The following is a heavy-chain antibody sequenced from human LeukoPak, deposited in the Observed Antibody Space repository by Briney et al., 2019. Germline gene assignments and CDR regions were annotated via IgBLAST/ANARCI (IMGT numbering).Heavy chain of an antibody. CDR3: AHSTMWLRVSTVGDNWFDP. D-gene: IGHD5-12*01. CDR2: IYWDDDK. CDR1: GFSLSTSGVG. J-gene: IGHJ5*02. Sequence: SGPTLVNPTQTLTLTCTFSGFSLSTSGVGVGWIRQPPGKALEWLALIYWDDDKRYSPSLKNRLTITKDTSKNQVVLTMTNMDPVDTATYYCAHSTMWLRVSTVGDNWFDPWGQGTLVTVSS. V-gene: IGHV2-5*02.